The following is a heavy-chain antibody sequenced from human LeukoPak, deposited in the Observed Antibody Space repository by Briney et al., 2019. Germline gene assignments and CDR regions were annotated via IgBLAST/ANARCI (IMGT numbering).Heavy chain of an antibody. Sequence: GRSLRLSCAASGFTFSSYGMHWVRQAPGKGLEWVAVISYDGSNKYYADSAKGRFTISRDNSKNTLYLQMNSLRAEDTAVYYCANSPIGSSGWYDYWGQGTLVTVSS. D-gene: IGHD6-19*01. CDR3: ANSPIGSSGWYDY. V-gene: IGHV3-30*18. CDR2: ISYDGSNK. CDR1: GFTFSSYG. J-gene: IGHJ4*02.